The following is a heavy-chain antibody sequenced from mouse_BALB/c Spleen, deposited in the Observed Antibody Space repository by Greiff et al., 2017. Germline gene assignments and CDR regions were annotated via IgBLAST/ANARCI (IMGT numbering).Heavy chain of an antibody. V-gene: IGHV1-77*01. CDR2: IYPRSGNT. CDR1: GYTFTDYY. D-gene: IGHD1-1*01. J-gene: IGHJ4*01. CDR3: ARKGIYYGSSALAMDY. Sequence: QVQLQQSGAELARPGASVKLSCKASGYTFTDYYINWVKQRTGQGLEWIGEIYPRSGNTYYNEKFKGKATLTADKSSSTAYMQLSSLTSEDSAVYFCARKGIYYGSSALAMDYWGQGTSVTVSS.